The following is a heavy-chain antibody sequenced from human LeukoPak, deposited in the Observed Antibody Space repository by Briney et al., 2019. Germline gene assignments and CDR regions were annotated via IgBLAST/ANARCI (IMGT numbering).Heavy chain of an antibody. CDR1: GFTSSSYG. J-gene: IGHJ3*02. V-gene: IGHV3-33*01. CDR3: ARDVADAFDI. Sequence: SLRLSCAAPGFTSSSYGMHWVRQAPGKGLEWVAVIWYDENNKYYADSVKGGLTISRDNSKNTLYLQMNSLRAEDTAVYCCARDVADAFDIWGQGTMVTVSS. D-gene: IGHD2-15*01. CDR2: IWYDENNK.